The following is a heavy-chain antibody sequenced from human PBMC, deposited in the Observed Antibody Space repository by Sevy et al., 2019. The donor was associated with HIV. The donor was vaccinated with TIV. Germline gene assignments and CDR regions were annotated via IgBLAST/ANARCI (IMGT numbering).Heavy chain of an antibody. Sequence: GGSLRLSCTASGFTFGDYCMSWVRQAPGKGLEWVAFLKSDVYGGTVDHAASVRGRFVISRDDSKTIAYLQMNDLKTEDTGVYYCKRRKAAQSLFDYWGQGALVTVSS. CDR1: GFTFGDYC. CDR3: KRRKAAQSLFDY. V-gene: IGHV3-49*04. J-gene: IGHJ4*02. CDR2: LKSDVYGGTV. D-gene: IGHD6-13*01.